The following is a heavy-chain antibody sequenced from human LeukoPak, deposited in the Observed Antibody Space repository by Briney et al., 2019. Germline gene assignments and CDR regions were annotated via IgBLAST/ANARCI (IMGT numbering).Heavy chain of an antibody. CDR1: GGTFSSYA. J-gene: IGHJ4*02. CDR3: ARVGLLTGYYFFDY. D-gene: IGHD3-9*01. Sequence: GASVKVSCKASGGTFSSYAITWVRQAPGQGLEGVGWIRGDNGDTNYAQKLQGRVTMTTDTSTSTAYMELRSLGSDETAVYYCARVGLLTGYYFFDYWGQGTLVTVSS. V-gene: IGHV1-18*01. CDR2: IRGDNGDT.